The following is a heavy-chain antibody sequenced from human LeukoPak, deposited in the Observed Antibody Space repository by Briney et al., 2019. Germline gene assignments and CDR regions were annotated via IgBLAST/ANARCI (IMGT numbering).Heavy chain of an antibody. CDR2: ISSSSSYI. V-gene: IGHV3-21*01. D-gene: IGHD6-13*01. Sequence: GGSLRLSCAASGFTFSSYAMNWVRQAPGKGLEWVSSISSSSSYIYYADSVKGRFTISRDNAKNSLYLQMNSLRAEDTAVYYCARDLKPAIAAAGTDVYMDVWGKGTTVTVSS. CDR1: GFTFSSYA. CDR3: ARDLKPAIAAAGTDVYMDV. J-gene: IGHJ6*03.